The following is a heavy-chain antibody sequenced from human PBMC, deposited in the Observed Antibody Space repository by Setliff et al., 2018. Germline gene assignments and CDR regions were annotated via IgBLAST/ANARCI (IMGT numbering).Heavy chain of an antibody. D-gene: IGHD2-15*01. CDR3: ARGCSSGSCYPHDVFAI. CDR1: GGSISSDY. V-gene: IGHV4-59*01. CDR2: IYYSGTT. J-gene: IGHJ3*02. Sequence: PSETLSLTCTVSGGSISSDYWSWIRQSPGKGLEWIGYIYYSGTTNYNPSPKSRVIISVDTSKTQSSLRLSSVTAADTAVYFCARGCSSGSCYPHDVFAIWGQGTMVTVSS.